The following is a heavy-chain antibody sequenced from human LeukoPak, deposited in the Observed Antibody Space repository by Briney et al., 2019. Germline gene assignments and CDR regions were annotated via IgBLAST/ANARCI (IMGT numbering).Heavy chain of an antibody. CDR3: ARASYCSDSHCPNPAWFGP. Sequence: SETLSLTCTVSGGSISNFYWSWIRQPAGKGLEWIGRISSTGSTNYNPSLKSRVTSLVDTSKNQFSLRLTSVTAADTAIYYCARASYCSDSHCPNPAWFGPWGQGTPVTVSS. V-gene: IGHV4-4*07. CDR1: GGSISNFY. D-gene: IGHD2-15*01. J-gene: IGHJ5*02. CDR2: ISSTGST.